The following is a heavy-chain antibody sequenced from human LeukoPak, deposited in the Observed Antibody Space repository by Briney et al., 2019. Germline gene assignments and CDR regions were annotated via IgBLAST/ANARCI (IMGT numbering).Heavy chain of an antibody. Sequence: GGSLRLSCAASGFTFSSYWMSWVRQAPGKGLEWVANIKQDGSEKYYVDSVKGRFTISRDNAKNSLYLQMNSLRAEDTAVYYCAREGGKQQLGYYYYYYMDVWGKGTTVTVSS. CDR1: GFTFSSYW. J-gene: IGHJ6*03. CDR3: AREGGKQQLGYYYYYYMDV. V-gene: IGHV3-7*01. CDR2: IKQDGSEK. D-gene: IGHD6-13*01.